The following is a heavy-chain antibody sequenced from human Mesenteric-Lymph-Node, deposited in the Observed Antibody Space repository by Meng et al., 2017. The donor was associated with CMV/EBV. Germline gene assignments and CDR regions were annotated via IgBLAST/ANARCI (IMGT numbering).Heavy chain of an antibody. CDR1: GYTFTSYY. CDR3: ARSVVVVPAARRYYYYGMDV. CDR2: INPSGGST. V-gene: IGHV1-46*01. D-gene: IGHD2-2*01. J-gene: IGHJ6*02. Sequence: ASVKVSCKASGYTFTSYYMHWVRQAPGQGLEWMGIINPSGGSTSYAQKFQGRVTMTRDTSISTAYMELSRLRSDDTAVYYCARSVVVVPAARRYYYYGMDVWGQGTTVTVSS.